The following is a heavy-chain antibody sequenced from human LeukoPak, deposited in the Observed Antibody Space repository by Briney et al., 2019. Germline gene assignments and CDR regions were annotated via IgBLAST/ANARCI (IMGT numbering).Heavy chain of an antibody. CDR1: GYTLTELS. CDR2: FDPEDGET. J-gene: IGHJ4*02. V-gene: IGHV1-24*01. CDR3: ARDCSGGSCYLYFDY. Sequence: ASVKVSCKVSGYTLTELSMHWVRQAPGKGLEWMGGFDPEDGETIYAQKFQGRVTMTEDTSTDTAYMELSSLRSDDTAVYYCARDCSGGSCYLYFDYWGQGTLVTVSS. D-gene: IGHD2-15*01.